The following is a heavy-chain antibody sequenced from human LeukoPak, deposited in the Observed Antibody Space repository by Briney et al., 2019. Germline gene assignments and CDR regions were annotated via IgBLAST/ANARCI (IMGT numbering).Heavy chain of an antibody. J-gene: IGHJ6*02. Sequence: ASVKVSCKASGYTFTSYVINWVRQATGQGLEWMGWISAYNGNTNYAQKLQGRVTMTTDTSTSTAYMELRSLRSDDTAVYYCAREPYDFWSGYYSGGGYYGMDVWGQGTTVTVSS. V-gene: IGHV1-18*01. CDR3: AREPYDFWSGYYSGGGYYGMDV. CDR2: ISAYNGNT. CDR1: GYTFTSYV. D-gene: IGHD3-3*01.